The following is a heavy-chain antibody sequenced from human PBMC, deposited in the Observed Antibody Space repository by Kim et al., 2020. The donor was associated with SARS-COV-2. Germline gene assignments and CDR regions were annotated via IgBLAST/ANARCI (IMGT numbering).Heavy chain of an antibody. Sequence: SLKSRVTISVDTSKNQFSLKLSSVTAADTAVYYCARGNDYDLRVYWYFDLWGRGTLVTVSS. D-gene: IGHD4-17*01. V-gene: IGHV4-31*02. CDR3: ARGNDYDLRVYWYFDL. J-gene: IGHJ2*01.